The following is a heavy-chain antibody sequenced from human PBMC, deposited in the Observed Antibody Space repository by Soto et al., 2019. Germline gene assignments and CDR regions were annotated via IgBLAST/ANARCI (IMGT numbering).Heavy chain of an antibody. CDR1: GGSISSYY. Sequence: QVQLQESGPGLVKPSETLSLTCTVSGGSISSYYWSWIRQPPGKGLEWIGYIYYSWSTNYNPSLKSRVTISVDTSKNQFSLKLSSVTAADTAVYYCAMSYYDFWSGYAAFDIWGQGTMVTVSS. CDR3: AMSYYDFWSGYAAFDI. D-gene: IGHD3-3*01. J-gene: IGHJ3*02. CDR2: IYYSWST. V-gene: IGHV4-59*08.